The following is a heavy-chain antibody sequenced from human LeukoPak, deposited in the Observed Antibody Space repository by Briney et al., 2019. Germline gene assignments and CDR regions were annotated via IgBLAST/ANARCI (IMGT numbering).Heavy chain of an antibody. J-gene: IGHJ4*02. Sequence: GGSLRISCAASGFTFNRNAISWVRQAPGKGLEWVSTIGGSGDKTFYADSVKGRFTISRDSSKNMLHLQMSSLTVEDTALYYCVRRGDASSGWGDHDYWGQGALVTVSS. CDR3: VRRGDASSGWGDHDY. CDR1: GFTFNRNA. D-gene: IGHD6-19*01. V-gene: IGHV3-23*01. CDR2: IGGSGDKT.